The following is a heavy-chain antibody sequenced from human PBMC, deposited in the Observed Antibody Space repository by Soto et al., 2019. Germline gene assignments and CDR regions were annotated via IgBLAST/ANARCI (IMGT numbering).Heavy chain of an antibody. D-gene: IGHD3-22*01. CDR3: ARGFTDSSGYYYIDY. Sequence: QVQLVESGGGVVQPGRSLRLSCAASGFTFSSYAMHWVRQAPGKGLEWVAVISYDGSNKYYADSVKGRFTISRDNSKNKLYLQMNSMRAEDTAVYYCARGFTDSSGYYYIDYWGQGTLVTVSS. J-gene: IGHJ4*02. V-gene: IGHV3-30-3*01. CDR1: GFTFSSYA. CDR2: ISYDGSNK.